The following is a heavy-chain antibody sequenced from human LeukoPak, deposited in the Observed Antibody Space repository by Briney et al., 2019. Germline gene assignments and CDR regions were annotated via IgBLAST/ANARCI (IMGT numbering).Heavy chain of an antibody. CDR3: ARRDSNGYNYFDY. J-gene: IGHJ4*02. CDR1: GYNFRSYW. D-gene: IGHD3-22*01. V-gene: IGHV5-51*01. Sequence: EKPLKISCKASGYNFRSYWIAWVRQMPGEGLEWMGIIYPGDSDITYSPSFQGQVTISADKSINTAYLQWSSLKASDTAMYYCARRDSNGYNYFDYWGQGTLVTVS. CDR2: IYPGDSDI.